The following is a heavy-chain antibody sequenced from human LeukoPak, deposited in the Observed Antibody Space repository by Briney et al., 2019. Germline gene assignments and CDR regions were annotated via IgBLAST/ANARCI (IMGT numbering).Heavy chain of an antibody. D-gene: IGHD3-22*01. V-gene: IGHV4-59*01. J-gene: IGHJ6*02. Sequence: SETLPLTCTVSGGSIGAYYWSWIRQPPGKGLEWIGYISKSGGANYNPSLKSRVTISLDTSKNQFSLRLTSVTAADTAVYYCARIYDSSGYYYYYGMDVWGQGTTVTVSS. CDR3: ARIYDSSGYYYYYGMDV. CDR1: GGSIGAYY. CDR2: ISKSGGA.